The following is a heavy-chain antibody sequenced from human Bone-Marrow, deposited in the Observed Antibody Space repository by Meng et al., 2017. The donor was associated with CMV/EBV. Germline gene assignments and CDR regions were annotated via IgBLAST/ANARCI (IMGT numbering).Heavy chain of an antibody. CDR1: GFTFDDYT. V-gene: IGHV3-43*01. Sequence: GESLKISCAASGFTFDDYTMHWVRQAPGKGLEWVSLISWDGGSTYYADSVKGRFTISRDNSKNSLYLQMNSLRAEDTAVYYCAKGRYGMDVWGQGTTVTVSS. J-gene: IGHJ6*02. CDR2: ISWDGGST. CDR3: AKGRYGMDV.